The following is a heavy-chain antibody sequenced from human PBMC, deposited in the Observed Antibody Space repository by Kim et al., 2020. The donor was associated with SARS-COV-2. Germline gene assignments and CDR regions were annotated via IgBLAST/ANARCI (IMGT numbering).Heavy chain of an antibody. J-gene: IGHJ4*02. Sequence: YAVSVKSRISINPDTSKNQFSLQLNSVTPEDTAVYYCARDIPDSGTGFVYWGQGTLVTVSS. V-gene: IGHV6-1*01. CDR3: ARDIPDSGTGFVY. D-gene: IGHD6-13*01.